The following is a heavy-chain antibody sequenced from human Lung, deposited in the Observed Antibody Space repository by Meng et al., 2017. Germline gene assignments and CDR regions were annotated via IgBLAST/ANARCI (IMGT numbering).Heavy chain of an antibody. CDR1: GGSIGTSGYY. D-gene: IGHD6-19*01. Sequence: LQRPGPALVKPSVALSLTCMVSGGSIGTSGYYWGWIRQPPGKGLEWIGSIGHSRFTYYTPSLKSRVAVSLDTSKSQFSLMLTSVTAADTAVYYCVRSSAWVRTGFDPWGQGTLVTVSS. V-gene: IGHV4-39*01. CDR3: VRSSAWVRTGFDP. J-gene: IGHJ5*02. CDR2: IGHSRFT.